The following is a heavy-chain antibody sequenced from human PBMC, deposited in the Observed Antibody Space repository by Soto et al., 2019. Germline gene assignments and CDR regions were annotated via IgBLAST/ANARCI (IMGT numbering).Heavy chain of an antibody. Sequence: GSLRLSCAASGFTFSRYGIHWVRQAPGKGLDWVAAISYDGSNKYYADSVKGRFTVSRDNSKNTLYLQMNSLRAEDTAVYYCARDYYKYYDSSGYYRSPAYWGQGTLVTVSS. J-gene: IGHJ4*02. CDR3: ARDYYKYYDSSGYYRSPAY. D-gene: IGHD3-22*01. CDR1: GFTFSRYG. V-gene: IGHV3-30*03. CDR2: ISYDGSNK.